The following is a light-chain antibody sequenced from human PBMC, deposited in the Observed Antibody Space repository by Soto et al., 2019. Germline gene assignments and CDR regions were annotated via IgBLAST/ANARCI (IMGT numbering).Light chain of an antibody. Sequence: EIVLTQSPATLSLSPGERATLSCRASQSVRSYLAWYQQKPGQAPRLLIYDASNRATDIPARFSGSGSGTDFTLTISSRDPEDSAVYYCHQRSKWPLTFVGGTKVEIK. J-gene: IGKJ4*01. V-gene: IGKV3-11*01. CDR1: QSVRSY. CDR2: DAS. CDR3: HQRSKWPLT.